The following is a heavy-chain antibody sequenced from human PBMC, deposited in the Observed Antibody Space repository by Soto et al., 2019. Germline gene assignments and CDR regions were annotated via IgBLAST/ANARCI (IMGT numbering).Heavy chain of an antibody. V-gene: IGHV4-31*03. CDR1: GHSISSGGYY. CDR3: ARDWGSSGWPN. CDR2: IYFTGTT. Sequence: LSLTCTVSGHSISSGGYYWSWIRQHPGKGLEWVGYIYFTGTTLYNPSLKSRLAISVDTSKNQFSLKLTSVTAADTAVYYCARDWGSSGWPNWGQGVLVTVSS. J-gene: IGHJ4*02. D-gene: IGHD6-19*01.